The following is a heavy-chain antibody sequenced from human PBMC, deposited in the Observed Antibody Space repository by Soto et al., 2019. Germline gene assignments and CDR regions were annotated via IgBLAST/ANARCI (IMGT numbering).Heavy chain of an antibody. CDR3: ARGLRDGYRYYYYGMDV. D-gene: IGHD5-12*01. CDR1: GGTFSSYA. Sequence: SVKVSCKASGGTFSSYAISWVRQAPGQGLEWMGGIIPIFGTANYAQKFQGRVTITADESTSTAYMELSSLRSEDTAVYYCARGLRDGYRYYYYGMDVWGQGTTVTVSS. J-gene: IGHJ6*02. V-gene: IGHV1-69*13. CDR2: IIPIFGTA.